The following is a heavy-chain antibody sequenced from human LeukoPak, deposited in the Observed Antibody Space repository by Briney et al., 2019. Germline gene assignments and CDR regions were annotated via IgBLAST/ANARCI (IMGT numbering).Heavy chain of an antibody. CDR3: ARGVVPAASNWFDP. Sequence: SETLSLTCAVSGYSISSGYYWGWIRQPPGKGLEWIGSIYHSGSTYYNPSLKSRVTILVDTSKNQFSLKLSSVTAADTAVYYCARGVVPAASNWFDPWGQGTLVTVSS. CDR2: IYHSGST. D-gene: IGHD2-2*01. V-gene: IGHV4-38-2*01. CDR1: GYSISSGYY. J-gene: IGHJ5*02.